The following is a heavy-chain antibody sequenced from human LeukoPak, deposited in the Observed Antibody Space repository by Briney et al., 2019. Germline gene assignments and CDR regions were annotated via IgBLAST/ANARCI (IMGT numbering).Heavy chain of an antibody. V-gene: IGHV3-21*01. CDR1: GFTFSSYS. D-gene: IGHD1-26*01. Sequence: GGSLRLSCAASGFTFSSYSMNWVRQAPGKGLEWVSSISSSSSYIYYADSVKGRFTISRDNAKNSLYLQMNSLRAEDTAVYYCARSPRNSGSYPDYWGQGTLVTASS. J-gene: IGHJ4*02. CDR3: ARSPRNSGSYPDY. CDR2: ISSSSSYI.